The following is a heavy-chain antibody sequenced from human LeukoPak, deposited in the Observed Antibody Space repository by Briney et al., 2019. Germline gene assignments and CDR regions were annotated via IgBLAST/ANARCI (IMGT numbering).Heavy chain of an antibody. CDR3: TRPARISMIVGDLGYFHY. V-gene: IGHV3-49*03. D-gene: IGHD3-22*01. J-gene: IGHJ4*02. Sequence: GGSLRLSCTASGFTFGDYIMSWFRQAPGKGLEWVGFIRRKAYGGTTEYAASVKGRFTISRDDSKSIAYLQMNSLKTEDTAMYYCTRPARISMIVGDLGYFHYWGQGTLVTVSP. CDR2: IRRKAYGGTT. CDR1: GFTFGDYI.